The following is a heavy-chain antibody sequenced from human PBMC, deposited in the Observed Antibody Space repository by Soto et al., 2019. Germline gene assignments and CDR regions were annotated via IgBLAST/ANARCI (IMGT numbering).Heavy chain of an antibody. Sequence: QVQLQESGPGLVKPSETLSLTRTVSGGSISSYYWSWIRQPPGKGLEWIGYIYYSGSTNYNPSLKSRVTISVDTSKNQFSLKLSSVTAADTAVYYCARDKPLGDYGGNSPYYYYGMDVWGQGTTVTVSS. J-gene: IGHJ6*02. D-gene: IGHD4-17*01. CDR2: IYYSGST. CDR3: ARDKPLGDYGGNSPYYYYGMDV. V-gene: IGHV4-59*01. CDR1: GGSISSYY.